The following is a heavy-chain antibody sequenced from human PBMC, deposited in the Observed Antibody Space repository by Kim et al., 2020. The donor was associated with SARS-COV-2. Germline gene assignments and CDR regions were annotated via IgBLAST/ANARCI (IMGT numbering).Heavy chain of an antibody. V-gene: IGHV3-23*01. J-gene: IGHJ6*02. Sequence: GWSLRLSCAASGFTFSTSAMSWVRQAPGKGLDWVSGISSSGTTYYADSVKGRFTISRDNSKNTLYLRMNSLRVEDTALYYCAKDDWSPRGMGVWGQGTTV. CDR3: AKDDWSPRGMGV. CDR2: ISSSGTT. CDR1: GFTFSTSA. D-gene: IGHD3-9*01.